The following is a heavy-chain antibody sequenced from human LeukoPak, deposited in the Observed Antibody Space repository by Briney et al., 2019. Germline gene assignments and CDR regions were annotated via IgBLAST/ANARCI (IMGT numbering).Heavy chain of an antibody. Sequence: GGSLRLSCAASGFTFSDYSMAWVRQAPGKGLEWVSVISGRSGAIFYADSVKGRFTISRDNSKNMLHLQVSSLRAEDTAVYYCAREGVRGVVVADYFDFWCQGTVVTVSS. CDR2: ISGRSGAI. CDR1: GFTFSDYS. CDR3: AREGVRGVVVADYFDF. J-gene: IGHJ4*02. D-gene: IGHD3-10*01. V-gene: IGHV3-23*01.